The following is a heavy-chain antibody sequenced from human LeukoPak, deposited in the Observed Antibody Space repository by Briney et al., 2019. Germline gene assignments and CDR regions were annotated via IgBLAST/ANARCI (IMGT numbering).Heavy chain of an antibody. CDR1: GGTFSSYA. CDR3: AIPGGYSNGFDY. CDR2: IIPILGTA. J-gene: IGHJ4*02. Sequence: ASVKVSCKASGGTFSSYAISWVRQAPGQGLEWMGGIIPILGTANYAQKFQGRVTITTDESTSTAYMELSSLRSKDTAVYYCAIPGGYSNGFDYWGQGTLVTVSS. V-gene: IGHV1-69*05. D-gene: IGHD4-11*01.